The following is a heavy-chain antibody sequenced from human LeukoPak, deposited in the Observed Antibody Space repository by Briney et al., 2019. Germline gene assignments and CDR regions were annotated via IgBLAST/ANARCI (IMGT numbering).Heavy chain of an antibody. CDR1: GGTFSSYA. V-gene: IGHV1-69*13. D-gene: IGHD1-26*01. CDR3: ARTIVGATLSPFDDAFDI. J-gene: IGHJ3*02. Sequence: ASVKVSCKASGGTFSSYAISWVRQAPGQGLEWMGGIIPIFGTANYAQKFQGRVTITADESTSTAYMELSSLRSEDTAVYYCARTIVGATLSPFDDAFDIWGQGTMVTVSS. CDR2: IIPIFGTA.